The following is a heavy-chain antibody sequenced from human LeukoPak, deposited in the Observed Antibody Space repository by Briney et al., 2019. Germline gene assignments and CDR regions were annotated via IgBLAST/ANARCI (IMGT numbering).Heavy chain of an antibody. V-gene: IGHV4-39*01. CDR3: ARHGNILLEPVASKAFDI. CDR2: IYYSGDD. Sequence: SETLSFTCTVSGGSISTHYWGWIRQPPGKGLEWIASIYYSGDDYYNPSLKSRATIFVDTSQSQFSLMLSSVTAADTAVYYCARHGNILLEPVASKAFDIWGQGTMVTVST. J-gene: IGHJ3*02. CDR1: GGSISTHY. D-gene: IGHD2-2*01.